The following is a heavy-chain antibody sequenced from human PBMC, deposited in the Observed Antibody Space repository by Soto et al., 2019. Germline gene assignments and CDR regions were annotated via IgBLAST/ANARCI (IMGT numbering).Heavy chain of an antibody. CDR3: ARDRGIRFLEWLMDV. CDR1: GFTFSDYY. V-gene: IGHV3-11*01. J-gene: IGHJ6*04. Sequence: GGSLRLSFAASGFTFSDYYMSWIRQAPGKGLEWVSYISSSGSTIYYADSVKGRFTISRDNAKNSLYLQMNSLRAEDTAVYYCARDRGIRFLEWLMDVWGKGTTVTVSS. CDR2: ISSSGSTI. D-gene: IGHD3-3*01.